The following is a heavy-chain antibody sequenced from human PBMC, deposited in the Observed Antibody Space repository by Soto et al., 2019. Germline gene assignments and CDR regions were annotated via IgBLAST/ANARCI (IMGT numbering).Heavy chain of an antibody. CDR3: AKDAKILDWLPTSYSFYF. CDR1: GLSFSSYA. J-gene: IGHJ4*02. CDR2: ISRSGNST. V-gene: IGHV3-23*01. Sequence: EVQVLESGGGLAQHGRSLRLSCAVSGLSFSSYAMTWVRQSPGKGLEWVSSISRSGNSTYSADSVRGRFTISRDNSKNTLYLQMNSLRAEDTAVYYCAKDAKILDWLPTSYSFYFWGQGTLVTVSS. D-gene: IGHD3-9*01.